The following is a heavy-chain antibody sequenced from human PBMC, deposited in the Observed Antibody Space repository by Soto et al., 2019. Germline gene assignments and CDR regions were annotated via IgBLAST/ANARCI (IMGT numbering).Heavy chain of an antibody. CDR2: IYHSGST. CDR1: GGSISSSNW. J-gene: IGHJ5*02. Sequence: QVQLQESGPGLVKPSGTLSLTCAVSGGSISSSNWWSWVRQPPGKGLEWIGEIYHSGSTNYNPSLKSRVTISVDKSKNQFSLKLSSVTAADTAMYYCAEEQLYYGDYVFGWFDPWGQGTLVTVSS. D-gene: IGHD4-17*01. CDR3: AEEQLYYGDYVFGWFDP. V-gene: IGHV4-4*02.